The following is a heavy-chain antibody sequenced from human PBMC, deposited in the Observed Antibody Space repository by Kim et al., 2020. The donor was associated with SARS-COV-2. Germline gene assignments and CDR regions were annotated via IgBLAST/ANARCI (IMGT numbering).Heavy chain of an antibody. CDR3: AREFSSTSYYFDY. Sequence: GGSLRLSCAASAFTFSDHYMSWIRQAPGKGLEWVSYITNGGGTIFYADSVKGRFTISRDDAKNLLYLQMNSLRAEDTAVYYCAREFSSTSYYFDYRGQGTLVTVSS. D-gene: IGHD6-13*01. V-gene: IGHV3-11*01. CDR1: AFTFSDHY. CDR2: ITNGGGTI. J-gene: IGHJ4*02.